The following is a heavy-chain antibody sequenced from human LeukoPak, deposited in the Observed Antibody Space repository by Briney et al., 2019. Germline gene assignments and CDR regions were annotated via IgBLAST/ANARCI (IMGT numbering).Heavy chain of an antibody. CDR3: ATRPIFGEFVY. J-gene: IGHJ4*02. V-gene: IGHV3-23*01. CDR2: ISGSGGST. D-gene: IGHD3-10*02. Sequence: GGSLRLSCAAYGFTFSSYAMSWVRQAPGKGLEWFSAISGSGGSTYYADSVKGRFTISRDNSKNTLYLQMNSLRAEDTAVYYCATRPIFGEFVYWGQGTLVTVSS. CDR1: GFTFSSYA.